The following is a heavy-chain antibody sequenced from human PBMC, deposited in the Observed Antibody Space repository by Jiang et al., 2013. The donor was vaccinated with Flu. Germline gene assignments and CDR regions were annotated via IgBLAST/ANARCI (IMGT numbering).Heavy chain of an antibody. CDR3: ARAPIAAATYYFDY. V-gene: IGHV3-48*02. CDR1: GFTFSSYS. Sequence: LLESGGGLVQPGGSLRLSCAASGFTFSSYSMNWVRQAPGKGLEWVSYISSSSSTIYYADSVKGRFTISRDNAKNSLYLQMNSLRDEDTAVYYCARAPIAAATYYFDYWGQGTLVTVSS. CDR2: ISSSSSTI. J-gene: IGHJ4*02. D-gene: IGHD6-13*01.